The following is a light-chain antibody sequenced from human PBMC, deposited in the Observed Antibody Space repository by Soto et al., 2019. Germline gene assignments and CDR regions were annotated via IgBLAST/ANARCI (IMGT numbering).Light chain of an antibody. CDR1: QNIRKY. CDR3: HYCCTAPPI. Sequence: ASVGDRFTFTCRASQNIRKYLNWYQQKPGKAPKLLIYTASSLQVGFPSRFSGSGSGTDFTFFFKRLPAYDFGMRSRHYCCTAPPIFG. J-gene: IGKJ3*01. CDR2: TAS. V-gene: IGKV1-39*01.